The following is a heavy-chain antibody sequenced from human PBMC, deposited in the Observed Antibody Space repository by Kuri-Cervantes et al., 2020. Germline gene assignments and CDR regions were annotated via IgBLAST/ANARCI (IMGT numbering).Heavy chain of an antibody. J-gene: IGHJ4*02. Sequence: GESLKISCAASGFTFSRSGIHWVRQAPGKGLEWVAVISYDGSNKYYADSVKGRFTISRDNSKNTLYLQMNSLRAEDTAVYYCAKDRSVPKYYYDSSGYYGPNYWGQGTLVTVSS. CDR3: AKDRSVPKYYYDSSGYYGPNY. CDR1: GFTFSRSG. D-gene: IGHD3-22*01. V-gene: IGHV3-30*18. CDR2: ISYDGSNK.